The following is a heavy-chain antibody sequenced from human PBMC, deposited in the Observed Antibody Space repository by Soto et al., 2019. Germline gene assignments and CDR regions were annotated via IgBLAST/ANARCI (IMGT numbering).Heavy chain of an antibody. CDR3: ARMGYYDILTGLPSYYYYYGMDV. Sequence: SETLSLTCAVYGGSFSCYYWSWIRQPPGKGLEWIGEINHSRSTNYNPSLKSRVTISVDTSKNQFSLKLSSVTAADTAVYYCARMGYYDILTGLPSYYYYYGMDVWGQGTTVTVSS. CDR1: GGSFSCYY. J-gene: IGHJ6*02. D-gene: IGHD3-9*01. V-gene: IGHV4-34*01. CDR2: INHSRST.